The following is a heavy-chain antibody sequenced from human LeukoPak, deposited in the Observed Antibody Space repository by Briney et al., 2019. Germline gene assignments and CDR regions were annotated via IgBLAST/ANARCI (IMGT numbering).Heavy chain of an antibody. CDR3: ARVSGVLLDSSGAYFDY. J-gene: IGHJ4*02. CDR2: IIPIFGTA. V-gene: IGHV1-69*05. Sequence: SVKVSCKASGGTFSSYAISWVRQAPGQGLEWMGGIIPIFGTANHAQKFQGRVTINTDESTSTAYMELSSLRSEDTAVYYCARVSGVLLDSSGAYFDYWGQGTLVTVSS. CDR1: GGTFSSYA. D-gene: IGHD3-22*01.